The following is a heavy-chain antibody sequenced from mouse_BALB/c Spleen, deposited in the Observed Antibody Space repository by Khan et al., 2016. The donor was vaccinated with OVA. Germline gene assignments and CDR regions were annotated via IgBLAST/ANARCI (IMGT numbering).Heavy chain of an antibody. CDR2: IWSDGTT. CDR3: ARNADMYDLTY. J-gene: IGHJ3*01. D-gene: IGHD2-14*01. CDR1: GFSFTTYG. Sequence: QVQLKQSGPGLVLPSQTLSLTCTVSGFSFTTYGIHWVHQSPGKGLEWLGVIWSDGTTAFYAAFITRMITITDNSSTHAFFKQNSLQPDDTAMYYCARNADMYDLTYWGQGTLVTVSA. V-gene: IGHV2-2*01.